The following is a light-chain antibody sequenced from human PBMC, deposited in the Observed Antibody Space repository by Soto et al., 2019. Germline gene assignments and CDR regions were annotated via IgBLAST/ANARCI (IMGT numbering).Light chain of an antibody. Sequence: DIVMTQSPDSLAVSLGERATINCKSSQSVLYSFKNKNSLAWYQQKPGQPPKLLIYWASTRESGVPDRFSGSGSGTDFTLTISSLQAEDVAVYYCQQYYTTPRTFGQGTKVEIK. CDR1: QSVLYSFKNKNS. CDR2: WAS. J-gene: IGKJ1*01. V-gene: IGKV4-1*01. CDR3: QQYYTTPRT.